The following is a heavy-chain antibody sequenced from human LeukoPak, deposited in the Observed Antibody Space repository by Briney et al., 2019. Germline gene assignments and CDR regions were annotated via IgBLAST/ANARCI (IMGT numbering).Heavy chain of an antibody. V-gene: IGHV3-23*01. D-gene: IGHD3-22*01. CDR2: ISGSGDST. J-gene: IGHJ4*02. CDR1: GFTFGDYV. Sequence: GGSLRLSCVTSGFTFGDYVMTWVRQAPGKGLEWASSISGSGDSTYYADSVKGRFTISGDTSRNTLYLQMNSLRPEDTAVYYCAKGSRSGWPYYFDYWGRGTRVTVSS. CDR3: AKGSRSGWPYYFDY.